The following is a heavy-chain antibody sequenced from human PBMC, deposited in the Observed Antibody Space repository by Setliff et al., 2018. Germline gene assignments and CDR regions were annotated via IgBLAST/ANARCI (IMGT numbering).Heavy chain of an antibody. V-gene: IGHV1-46*01. Sequence: ASVKVSCKASGYSFTGYYMHWARQAPGQGLEWMGIIHTGGGSASYAQKFQGRVAMTSDTSTSTVYMEVSSVRSDDTAIYYCARGGMAAAGRKGVFEYWGQGTQVTVSS. CDR2: IHTGGGSA. J-gene: IGHJ4*02. D-gene: IGHD6-13*01. CDR1: GYSFTGYY. CDR3: ARGGMAAAGRKGVFEY.